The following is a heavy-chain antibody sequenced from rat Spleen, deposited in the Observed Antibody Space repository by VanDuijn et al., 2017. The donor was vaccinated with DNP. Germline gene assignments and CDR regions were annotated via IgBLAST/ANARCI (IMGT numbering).Heavy chain of an antibody. CDR1: GFTFTDYY. CDR3: TTDFERGY. J-gene: IGHJ2*01. D-gene: IGHD1-11*01. CDR2: MSSDGGST. Sequence: EVQLVESGGGLVQPGGSLKLSCAASGFTFTDYYMAWVRQTPTKGLEWVAYMSSDGGSTSYRDSVKGRFTISRDNAKSTLYLQMDSLRSEDTATYYCTTDFERGYWGQGVMVTVSS. V-gene: IGHV5-20*01.